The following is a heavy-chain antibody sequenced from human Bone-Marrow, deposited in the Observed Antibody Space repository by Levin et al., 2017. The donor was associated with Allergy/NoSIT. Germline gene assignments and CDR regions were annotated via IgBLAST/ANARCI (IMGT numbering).Heavy chain of an antibody. V-gene: IGHV5-51*01. J-gene: IGHJ4*02. D-gene: IGHD6-13*01. CDR3: ARLLFRVREWQQLGELLGYCDY. Sequence: PGGSLRLSCKGSGYSFTSYWIGWVRQMPGKGLEWMGIIYPGDSDTRYSPSFQGQVTISADKSISTAYLQWSSLKASDTAMYYCARLLFRVREWQQLGELLGYCDYWGQGTLVTVSS. CDR1: GYSFTSYW. CDR2: IYPGDSDT.